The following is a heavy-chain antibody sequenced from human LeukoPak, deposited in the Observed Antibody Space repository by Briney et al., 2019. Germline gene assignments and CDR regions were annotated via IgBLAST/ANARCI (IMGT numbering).Heavy chain of an antibody. CDR2: IYSSGST. V-gene: IGHV4-38-2*01. D-gene: IGHD3-16*01. J-gene: IGHJ5*02. Sequence: SGTLSLTCAVSGDSITSAYWWSWVRQSPGKGLEWIGSIYSSGSTYYNPSLKSRVTISVDTSKNQFSLKLSSVTAADTAVYYCARHYGPWGQGTLVTVSS. CDR1: GDSITSAYW. CDR3: ARHYGP.